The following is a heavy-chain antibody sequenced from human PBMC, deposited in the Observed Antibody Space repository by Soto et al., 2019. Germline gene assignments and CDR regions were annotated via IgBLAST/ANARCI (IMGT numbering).Heavy chain of an antibody. Sequence: ASVKVSCKASGGTFSSYAISWVRQAPGQGLEWMGGIIPIFGTANYAQKVQGRVTITADKSTSTAYMELSSLRSEDTAVYYCARVYMYYDFWSGYGYYGMDVWGQGTTVTVSS. CDR1: GGTFSSYA. CDR2: IIPIFGTA. D-gene: IGHD3-3*01. CDR3: ARVYMYYDFWSGYGYYGMDV. J-gene: IGHJ6*02. V-gene: IGHV1-69*06.